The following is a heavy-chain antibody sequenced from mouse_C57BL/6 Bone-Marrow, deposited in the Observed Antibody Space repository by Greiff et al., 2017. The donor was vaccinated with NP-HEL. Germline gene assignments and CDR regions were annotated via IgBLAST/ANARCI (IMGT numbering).Heavy chain of an antibody. CDR3: ARYYYYCSRDDY. CDR1: GYTFTSYW. D-gene: IGHD1-1*01. J-gene: IGHJ2*01. Sequence: QVQLQQPGAELVKPGASVKMSCKASGYTFTSYWITWVKQRPGQGLEWIGDIYPGSGSTNYTEKFKSKATLTVDTSSSTAYMQLSSLTSEDSAVYYCARYYYYCSRDDYWGQGTTLTVSS. CDR2: IYPGSGST. V-gene: IGHV1-55*01.